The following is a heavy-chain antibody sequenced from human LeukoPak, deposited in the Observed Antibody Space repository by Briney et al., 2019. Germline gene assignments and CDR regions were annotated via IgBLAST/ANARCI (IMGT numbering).Heavy chain of an antibody. CDR2: LYPGVST. CDR1: GGPIYSYY. CDR3: ARLKFYDSTGYSPGHYMDV. D-gene: IGHD3-22*01. V-gene: IGHV4-4*07. J-gene: IGHJ6*03. Sequence: SETLSLTCTVSGGPIYSYYWSWIRQSAGKGLEWIGRLYPGVSTNYNPSLKSRVTMSVDTSKKQFALKLSAVTAADTAVYYCARLKFYDSTGYSPGHYMDVWGKGTTVTVSS.